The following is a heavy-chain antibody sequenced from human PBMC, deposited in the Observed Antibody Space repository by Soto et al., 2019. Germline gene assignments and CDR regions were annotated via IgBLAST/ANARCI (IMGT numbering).Heavy chain of an antibody. CDR3: ASSYDILTGYPLGYGMDV. J-gene: IGHJ6*02. D-gene: IGHD3-9*01. CDR2: IYYSGST. V-gene: IGHV4-34*01. CDR1: GVSFSGYY. Sequence: SETLSLTCAVYGVSFSGYYWSWIRQPPGKGLEWIGYIYYSGSTYYNPSLKSRVTISVDTSKNQFSLKLSSVTAADTAVYYCASSYDILTGYPLGYGMDVWGQGTTVTVSS.